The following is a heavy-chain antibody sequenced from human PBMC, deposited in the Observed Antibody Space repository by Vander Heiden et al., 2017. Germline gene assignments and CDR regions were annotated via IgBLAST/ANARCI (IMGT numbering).Heavy chain of an antibody. Sequence: QVQLVESGGGVVQPGRSLRLSCAASGFTFSSYVMHWVRQAPGKGLEWVAVISYDGSNKYYADSVKGRFTISRDNSKNTLYLQMNSLRAEDTAVYYCAKYYDSSGLGYYFDYWGQGTLVTVSS. D-gene: IGHD3-22*01. J-gene: IGHJ4*02. CDR1: GFTFSSYV. CDR2: ISYDGSNK. V-gene: IGHV3-30*18. CDR3: AKYYDSSGLGYYFDY.